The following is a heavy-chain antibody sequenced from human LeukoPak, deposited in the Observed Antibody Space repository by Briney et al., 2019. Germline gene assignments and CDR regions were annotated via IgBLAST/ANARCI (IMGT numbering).Heavy chain of an antibody. Sequence: GGSLRLSCTASGFTFGDYAMSWFRQAPGKGLEWVGFIRSKAYGGTTEYAASVKGRFTISRDGSKSIAYLQMNSLKTEDTAVYYCTRAVCSGGSCYSPGWFDPWGQGSLVTVYS. CDR3: TRAVCSGGSCYSPGWFDP. J-gene: IGHJ5*02. D-gene: IGHD2-15*01. V-gene: IGHV3-49*01. CDR2: IRSKAYGGTT. CDR1: GFTFGDYA.